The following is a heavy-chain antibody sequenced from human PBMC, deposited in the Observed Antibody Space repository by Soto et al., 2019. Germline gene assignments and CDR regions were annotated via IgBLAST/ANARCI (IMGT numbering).Heavy chain of an antibody. Sequence: QVQLQESGPGLVNPSQTLSLLCTVTGVSITNDDYNGGWVRQPPGKGLEWIGCIYHSGPTYYNSSLKSRLTMTVDTSKNQFSLKLTSVTVADTALYYCAREIRAARGSDVFDVWGQGRLVTVSS. CDR2: IYHSGPT. D-gene: IGHD6-6*01. V-gene: IGHV4-30-4*01. CDR3: AREIRAARGSDVFDV. J-gene: IGHJ3*01. CDR1: GVSITNDDYN.